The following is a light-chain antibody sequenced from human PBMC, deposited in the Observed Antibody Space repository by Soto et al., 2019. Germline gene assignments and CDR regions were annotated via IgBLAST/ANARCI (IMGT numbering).Light chain of an antibody. J-gene: IGKJ4*01. CDR1: QSVSGN. CDR3: QQYNNWTLT. V-gene: IGKV3-15*01. Sequence: EIVMTQPPATLSVSPGERATLSCRTSQSVSGNLAWYQQKPGQPPRRLTSGASTRATGIPVRFSGSGSGTEFTLTISSLQSEDFAVYYCQQYNNWTLTFGRGTKVEIK. CDR2: GAS.